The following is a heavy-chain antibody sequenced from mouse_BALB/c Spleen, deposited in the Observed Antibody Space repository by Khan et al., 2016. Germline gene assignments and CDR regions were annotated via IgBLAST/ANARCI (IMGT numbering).Heavy chain of an antibody. V-gene: IGHV1-7*01. CDR3: ARDLDY. Sequence: QVQLQQSGAELAKPGASVKMSCKASGYTFTTYWMHWVEQRPGQGLEWIGYINPTTGYTEYNQKFKDKATLTADKSSSTAYMQLSSLTSDDSAVYYCARDLDYWGQGTTLTVAS. CDR2: INPTTGYT. CDR1: GYTFTTYW. J-gene: IGHJ2*01.